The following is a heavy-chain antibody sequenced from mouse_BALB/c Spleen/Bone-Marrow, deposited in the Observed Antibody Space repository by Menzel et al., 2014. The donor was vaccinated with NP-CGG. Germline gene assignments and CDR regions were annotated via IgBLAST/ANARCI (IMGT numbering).Heavy chain of an antibody. D-gene: IGHD1-1*01. J-gene: IGHJ2*01. Sequence: VQVVESGPEVVRSGVSVKLSCKGSGYTFTAYAMHWVKQSHAESLEWIGLISTYSGNTHYNQDFKGKATMTVDKSSSTAYMELARLTSEDSAIYYCARNFYGSSYFDYWGQGTTLTVSS. CDR2: ISTYSGNT. CDR1: GYTFTAYA. V-gene: IGHV1-67*01. CDR3: ARNFYGSSYFDY.